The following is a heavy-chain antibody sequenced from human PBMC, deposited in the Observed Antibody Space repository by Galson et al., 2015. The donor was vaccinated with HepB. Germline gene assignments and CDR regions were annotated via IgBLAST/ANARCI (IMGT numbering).Heavy chain of an antibody. CDR2: IYYSGRT. V-gene: IGHV4-39*01. CDR3: ASTWELLGYFQH. J-gene: IGHJ1*01. D-gene: IGHD1-26*01. Sequence: SETLSLTCTVSGGSISSNSYYWGWIRQPPGKGLEWIGNIYYSGRTYYNPSLKSRVTISVDTSKNQFSLKLSSVTAAETAVYYCASTWELLGYFQHWGPGTLVTVSS. CDR1: GGSISSNSYY.